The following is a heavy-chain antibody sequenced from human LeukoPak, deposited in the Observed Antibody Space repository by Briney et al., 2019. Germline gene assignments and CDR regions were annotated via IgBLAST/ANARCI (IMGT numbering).Heavy chain of an antibody. V-gene: IGHV3-64*01. CDR3: ARSRFLEWLLLDY. D-gene: IGHD3-3*01. CDR2: ISSNGGST. J-gene: IGHJ4*02. CDR1: GFTFSSYA. Sequence: GGSLRLSCAASGFTFSSYAMHWVRQAPGKGLEYVSAISSNGGSTYYANSVKGRFTISRDNSKNTLYLQMGSLRAEDMAVYYCARSRFLEWLLLDYWGQGTLVTVSS.